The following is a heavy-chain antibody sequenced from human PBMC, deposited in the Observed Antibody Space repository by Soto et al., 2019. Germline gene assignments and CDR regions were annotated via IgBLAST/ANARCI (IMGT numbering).Heavy chain of an antibody. J-gene: IGHJ4*02. D-gene: IGHD5-18*01. CDR2: IKSKSDGETA. Sequence: GGSLRLSCAPSGLTFSNVWMTWVRQAPGKGLEWVGRIKSKSDGETADVAAPVKARFTISRDDSKNTVFLEMNSLKSEDTALYYCAITAMIHRHSSTSFDYWERGPQLNVSS. CDR3: AITAMIHRHSSTSFDY. V-gene: IGHV3-15*01. CDR1: GLTFSNVW.